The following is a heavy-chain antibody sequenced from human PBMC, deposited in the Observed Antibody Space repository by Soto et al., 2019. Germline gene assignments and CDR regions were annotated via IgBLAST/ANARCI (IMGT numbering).Heavy chain of an antibody. CDR1: GGSISSYY. CDR3: AREGTYKNYYYYGMDV. V-gene: IGHV4-59*01. CDR2: ISYSGSI. J-gene: IGHJ6*02. D-gene: IGHD1-1*01. Sequence: SETLSLTCTVSGGSISSYYWNWIRQPPGKGLEWIGYISYSGSINYNPSLKSRVTMSVDTSKNQFSLKLSSVTAADTAVYYCAREGTYKNYYYYGMDVWGQGTTVTVSS.